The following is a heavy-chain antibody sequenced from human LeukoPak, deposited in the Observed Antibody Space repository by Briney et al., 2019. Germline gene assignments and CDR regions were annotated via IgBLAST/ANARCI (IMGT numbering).Heavy chain of an antibody. CDR1: GGSISSYY. CDR2: IYYSGST. CDR3: ARRALGSYYIPRLVWWFDP. D-gene: IGHD3-10*01. Sequence: SETLSLTCTVSGGSISSYYWSWIRQPPGKGLEWIGYIYYSGSTNYNPSLKSRVTISVDTSKNQFSLKLSSVTAADTAVYYCARRALGSYYIPRLVWWFDPWGQGTLVTVSS. V-gene: IGHV4-59*12. J-gene: IGHJ5*02.